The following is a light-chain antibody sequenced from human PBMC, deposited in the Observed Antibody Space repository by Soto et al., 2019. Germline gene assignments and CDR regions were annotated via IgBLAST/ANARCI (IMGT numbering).Light chain of an antibody. CDR3: QQYGSSRWT. J-gene: IGKJ1*01. Sequence: THSPSTLSVSPLERATLSFMYSQSVDRNYLAWYQQKPGQAPRLFIYDASNRATGIPARFSGSGSGTDFTLTISSLEPEDFAVYYCQQYGSSRWTFGQGTKVDIK. V-gene: IGKV3-20*01. CDR2: DAS. CDR1: QSVDRNY.